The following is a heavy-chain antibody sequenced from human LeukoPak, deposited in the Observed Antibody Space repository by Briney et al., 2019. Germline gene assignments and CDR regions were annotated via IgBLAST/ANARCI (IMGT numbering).Heavy chain of an antibody. V-gene: IGHV3-9*03. J-gene: IGHJ4*02. CDR2: ISWNSGSI. CDR3: AKDDCSSTSCEIDY. D-gene: IGHD2-2*01. Sequence: GRSLRLSCAASGFTFDDYAMHWVRQAPGKGLEWVSGISWNSGSIGYADSVKGRFTISRDNAKNSLYLQMNSLRAEDMALYYCAKDDCSSTSCEIDYWGQGTLVTVSS. CDR1: GFTFDDYA.